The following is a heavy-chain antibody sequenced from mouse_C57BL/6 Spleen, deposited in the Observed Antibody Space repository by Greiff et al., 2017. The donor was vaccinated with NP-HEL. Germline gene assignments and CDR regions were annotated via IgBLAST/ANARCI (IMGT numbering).Heavy chain of an antibody. CDR3: TNAYYSNLFAY. J-gene: IGHJ3*01. CDR1: GYTFTDYE. CDR2: IDPETGGT. V-gene: IGHV1-15*01. Sequence: QVQLQQSGAELVRPGASVTLSCKASGYTFTDYEMHWVKQTPVHGLEWIGAIDPETGGTAYNQKFKGKAILTADKSSSTAYMELRSLTSEDSAVYYCTNAYYSNLFAYWGQGTLVTVSA. D-gene: IGHD2-5*01.